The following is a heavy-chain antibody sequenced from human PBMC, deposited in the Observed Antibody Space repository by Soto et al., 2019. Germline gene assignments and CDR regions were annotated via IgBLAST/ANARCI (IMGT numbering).Heavy chain of an antibody. Sequence: GGSLRLSCVASGFPFSNYAMTWVRQAPGKGLEWVSALSGSGVSTYYADSVMGRFTISRDNSKNTLYLQMNSLRAEDTAVYYCARDPLWGTAMVLWYFDLWGRGTLVTVSS. V-gene: IGHV3-23*01. J-gene: IGHJ2*01. D-gene: IGHD5-18*01. CDR2: LSGSGVST. CDR1: GFPFSNYA. CDR3: ARDPLWGTAMVLWYFDL.